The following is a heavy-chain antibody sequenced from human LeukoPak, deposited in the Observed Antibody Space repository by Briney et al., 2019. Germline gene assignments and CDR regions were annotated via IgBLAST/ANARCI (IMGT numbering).Heavy chain of an antibody. CDR2: ISSSSSTI. J-gene: IGHJ4*02. CDR1: GFTFSSYS. V-gene: IGHV3-48*01. CDR3: ARVGLKWALDY. D-gene: IGHD1-26*01. Sequence: PGGSLRLSCAASGFTFSSYSMNWVRQAPGKGLEWVSSISSSSSTIYYADSVEGRFTVSRDNAKNSLYLQMNSLRAEDTAVYYCARVGLKWALDYWGQGTLVTVSS.